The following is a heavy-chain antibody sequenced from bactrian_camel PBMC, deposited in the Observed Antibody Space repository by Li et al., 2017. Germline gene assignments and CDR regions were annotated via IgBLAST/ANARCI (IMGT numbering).Heavy chain of an antibody. J-gene: IGHJ4*01. CDR3: ATGATGWVLRNNY. CDR2: ISAGGGFI. D-gene: IGHD5*01. CDR1: GFTFSNYA. V-gene: IGHV3S31*01. Sequence: VQLVESGGGLVQPGGSLRLSCAASGFTFSNYAMSWVRQAPGKGLEWVSLISAGGGFIYYIDSVKGRFTISRDNAKNTLYLQMNSLKSEDTALYYCATGATGWVLRNNYWGQGTQVTVSS.